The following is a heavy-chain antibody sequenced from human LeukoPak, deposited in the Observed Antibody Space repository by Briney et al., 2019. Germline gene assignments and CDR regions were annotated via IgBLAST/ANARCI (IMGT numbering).Heavy chain of an antibody. V-gene: IGHV1-2*06. D-gene: IGHD2-21*02. J-gene: IGHJ4*02. CDR1: GYTFTGYY. CDR3: ARWWDIVVLTANDY. CDR2: INPNSGGT. Sequence: ASVKVSCKASGYTFTGYYMHWVRQAPGQGLEWMGRINPNSGGTNYAQKFQGRVTMTRDTSISTAYMELSRLRSDVTAVYYCARWWDIVVLTANDYWGQGTLVTVSS.